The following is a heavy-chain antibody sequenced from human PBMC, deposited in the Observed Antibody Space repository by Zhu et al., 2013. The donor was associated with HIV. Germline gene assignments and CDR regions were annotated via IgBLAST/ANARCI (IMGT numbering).Heavy chain of an antibody. D-gene: IGHD2-15*01. Sequence: VQLQESGPGLVKPSETLSLTCTVSGGSISSYHWSWIRQPPGKGLESIGYIYYTGSTNYNPSLKSRVTISVDTSKNQFSLKLRSVTAADTAVYYCARGGYCIGGSCYTGYFDLWGRGTRGHGL. J-gene: IGHJ2*01. CDR2: IYYTGST. V-gene: IGHV4-59*01. CDR3: ARGGYCIGGSCYTGYFDL. CDR1: GGSISSYH.